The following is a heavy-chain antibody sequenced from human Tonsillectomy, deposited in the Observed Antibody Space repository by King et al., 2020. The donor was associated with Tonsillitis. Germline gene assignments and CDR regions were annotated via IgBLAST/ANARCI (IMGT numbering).Heavy chain of an antibody. V-gene: IGHV4-38-2*01. CDR2: IYHSGST. Sequence: QLQESGPGLVKPSETLSLTCAVSGYSISSGYYWGWIRQPPGKGLEWIGSIYHSGSTYYNPSLKSRVTISVDPSKNQFSLKLSSVTAADTAVYYCARVGEMASNDYWGQGTLVTVSS. D-gene: IGHD5-24*01. CDR3: ARVGEMASNDY. CDR1: GYSISSGYY. J-gene: IGHJ4*02.